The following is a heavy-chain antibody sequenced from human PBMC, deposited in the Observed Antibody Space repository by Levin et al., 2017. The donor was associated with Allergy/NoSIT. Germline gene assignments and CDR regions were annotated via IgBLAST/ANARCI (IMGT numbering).Heavy chain of an antibody. D-gene: IGHD4-17*01. Sequence: GESLKISCKASGYTFISYGISWVRQAPGQGLEWMGWIGAYNGNTNYAQKLQGRVTMTTDTSTSTAYMELRSPRSDDTAVYYCARDGGWASTVTTGSYYYGMDVWGQGTTVTVSS. J-gene: IGHJ6*02. CDR2: IGAYNGNT. CDR1: GYTFISYG. V-gene: IGHV1-18*04. CDR3: ARDGGWASTVTTGSYYYGMDV.